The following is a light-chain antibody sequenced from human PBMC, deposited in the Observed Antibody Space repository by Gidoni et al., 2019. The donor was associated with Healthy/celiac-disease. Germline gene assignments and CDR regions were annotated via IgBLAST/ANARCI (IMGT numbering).Light chain of an antibody. V-gene: IGKV4-1*01. Sequence: DIVMTQSPDSLAVSLGERATINCKSSQSVLYRSNNKNYLAWYQQKPGQPPKLLIYWASTRESGVPDRFSGSGSGTDFTLTISSPQAEDVAVYYCQQYYSTPQTFXQXTKVEIK. CDR1: QSVLYRSNNKNY. CDR2: WAS. J-gene: IGKJ1*01. CDR3: QQYYSTPQT.